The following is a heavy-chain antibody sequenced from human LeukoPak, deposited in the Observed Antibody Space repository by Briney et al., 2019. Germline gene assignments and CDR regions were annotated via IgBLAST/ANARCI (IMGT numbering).Heavy chain of an antibody. V-gene: IGHV4-39*01. CDR2: IHYSGST. D-gene: IGHD3-10*01. CDR3: ASLTKSLLWSGELNGSDI. CDR1: GGSISSSSYY. Sequence: SETLSLTCTVSGGSISSSSYYWGWVRQPPGKGLEWIGSIHYSGSTYYNPSLKSRVTISVDTSKNQFSLRLSSATAADTAVYYCASLTKSLLWSGELNGSDIWGQGTVVTASS. J-gene: IGHJ3*02.